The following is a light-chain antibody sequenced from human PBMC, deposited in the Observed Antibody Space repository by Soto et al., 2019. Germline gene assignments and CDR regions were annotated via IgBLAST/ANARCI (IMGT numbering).Light chain of an antibody. CDR2: KAS. CDR3: QHYNSYSEA. CDR1: QTISSW. J-gene: IGKJ1*01. V-gene: IGKV1-5*03. Sequence: DIQMNQSPSSLSASIGDRVTITCRASQTISSWLAWYKQKPGKAPKLLIYKASTLKSGVPSRFSGSGSGTDFTLTISSLQPDDFATYYCQHYNSYSEAFGQGTKV.